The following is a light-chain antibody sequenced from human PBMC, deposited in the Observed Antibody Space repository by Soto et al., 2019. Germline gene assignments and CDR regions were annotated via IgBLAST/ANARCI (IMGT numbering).Light chain of an antibody. J-gene: IGLJ1*01. CDR1: SSDVGSYNL. Sequence: LTQPASVSGSPGQSITISCTGTSSDVGSYNLVSWYQQHPGKAPKLMIYEGSKRPSGVSNRFSGSKSGNTASLTISGLQAEDEADYYCCSSAGSSTSLYVFGTGTKVTV. CDR2: EGS. CDR3: CSSAGSSTSLYV. V-gene: IGLV2-23*01.